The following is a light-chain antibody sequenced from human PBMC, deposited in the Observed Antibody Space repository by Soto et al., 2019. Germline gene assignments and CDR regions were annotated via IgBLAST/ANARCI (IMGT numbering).Light chain of an antibody. CDR1: SSDVGGYNY. V-gene: IGLV2-8*01. Sequence: QSALTQPPSAAGSPGQSVTISCTGTSSDVGGYNYVSWYQQHPGRAPKLIIYEVSQRPSGVPDRFSGSKSGNTASLTVSGLQAEDEADYYCSSYAGRSDFVFGSGTKVTVL. CDR3: SSYAGRSDFV. J-gene: IGLJ1*01. CDR2: EVS.